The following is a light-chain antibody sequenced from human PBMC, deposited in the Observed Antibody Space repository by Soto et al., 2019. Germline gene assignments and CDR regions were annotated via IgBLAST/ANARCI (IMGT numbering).Light chain of an antibody. V-gene: IGKV3-20*01. CDR1: QSISSTY. CDR3: QQYGSSWT. CDR2: GAS. Sequence: EIVLTQPPGTLSLSPGERATLSCRASQSISSTYLAWYQQKPGQAPRLLIYGASNRATGIPDRFSGSGSGTDFTLTISRLEPEDFAVFYCQQYGSSWTFGQGTKVEIK. J-gene: IGKJ1*01.